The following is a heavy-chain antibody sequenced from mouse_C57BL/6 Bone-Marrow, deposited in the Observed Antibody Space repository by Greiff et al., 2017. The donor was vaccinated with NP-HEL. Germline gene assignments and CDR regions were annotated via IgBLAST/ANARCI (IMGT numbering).Heavy chain of an antibody. CDR1: GYTFTSSW. V-gene: IGHV1-64*01. CDR3: ARERGPGNDREFAY. Sequence: VQLQQPGAELVKPGASVKLSCKASGYTFTSSWMHWVKQRPGQGLEWIGMIHPNSGSTNYNEKFKSKATLTVDKSSSTAYMQLSSLTSEDSAVYYCARERGPGNDREFAYWGQGTLVTVSA. D-gene: IGHD2-2*01. J-gene: IGHJ3*01. CDR2: IHPNSGST.